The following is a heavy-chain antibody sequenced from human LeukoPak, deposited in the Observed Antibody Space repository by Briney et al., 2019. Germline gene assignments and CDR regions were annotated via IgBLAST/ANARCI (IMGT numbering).Heavy chain of an antibody. CDR1: GFTFSSYS. D-gene: IGHD1-26*01. CDR2: ISSSSSYI. J-gene: IGHJ6*03. Sequence: PGGSLRLSCAASGFTFSSYSMNWVRQAPGKGLEWVSSISSSSSYIYYADSVKGRFTISRDNAKNSLYLQMNSLRAEDTAVYYCARDGKRGPYYYYYMDVWGKGTTVTISS. CDR3: ARDGKRGPYYYYYMDV. V-gene: IGHV3-21*01.